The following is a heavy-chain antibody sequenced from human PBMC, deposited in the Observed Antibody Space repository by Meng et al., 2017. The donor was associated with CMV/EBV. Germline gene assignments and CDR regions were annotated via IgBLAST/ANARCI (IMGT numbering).Heavy chain of an antibody. J-gene: IGHJ6*02. D-gene: IGHD1-26*01. CDR3: ARDHGVGATYYYYYGMDV. CDR1: GDSVSSHSAA. V-gene: IGHV6-1*01. Sequence: SQTLSLTCAISGDSVSSHSAAWNWIRQSPSRGLEWLGRTYYRSKWYNDYAVSVKSRITINPNTSKNQLSLQLNSVTPEDTAVYYCARDHGVGATYYYYYGMDVWGQGTTVTVSS. CDR2: TYYRSKWYN.